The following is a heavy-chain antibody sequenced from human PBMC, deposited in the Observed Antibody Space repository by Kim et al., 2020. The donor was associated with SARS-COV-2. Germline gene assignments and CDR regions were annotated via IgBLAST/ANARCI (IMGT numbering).Heavy chain of an antibody. CDR3: AREGTSWYDFDY. D-gene: IGHD6-13*01. Sequence: GESLKISCEGSGYRFTSYWIGWVRQMSGKGLEWMGAIDPAYSETKYSPSFQGPVSISLDKSINTAYLHWSSLKSSDTAMYYCAREGTSWYDFDYWGQGTLVTVSS. CDR2: IDPAYSET. J-gene: IGHJ4*02. V-gene: IGHV5-51*01. CDR1: GYRFTSYW.